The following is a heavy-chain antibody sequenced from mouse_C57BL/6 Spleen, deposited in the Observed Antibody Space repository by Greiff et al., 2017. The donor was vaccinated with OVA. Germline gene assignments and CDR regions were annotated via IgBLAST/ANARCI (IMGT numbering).Heavy chain of an antibody. D-gene: IGHD3-2*02. Sequence: QVQLQQSGAELVKPGASVKMSCKASGYTFTSYWITWVKQRPGQGLEWIGDIYPGSGSTNYNEKFKSKATLTVDKSSSTAYMQLSSLTSEDSAVYYWATAQAAYWGQGTLVTVAA. J-gene: IGHJ3*01. CDR3: ATAQAAY. CDR2: IYPGSGST. V-gene: IGHV1-55*01. CDR1: GYTFTSYW.